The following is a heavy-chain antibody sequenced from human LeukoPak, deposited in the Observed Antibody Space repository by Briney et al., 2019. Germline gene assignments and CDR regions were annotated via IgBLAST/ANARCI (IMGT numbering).Heavy chain of an antibody. CDR1: GGSISSYC. CDR3: ARGGYYDSRNAFDI. Sequence: SETLSLTCTVSGGSISSYCWSWIRQPAGKGLEWIGRIYSSGSTNYNPSLKSRVTVSVDTSKNQFSLKLSSVTAADTAVYYCARGGYYDSRNAFDIWSQGTMVTVSS. CDR2: IYSSGST. V-gene: IGHV4-4*07. D-gene: IGHD3-22*01. J-gene: IGHJ3*02.